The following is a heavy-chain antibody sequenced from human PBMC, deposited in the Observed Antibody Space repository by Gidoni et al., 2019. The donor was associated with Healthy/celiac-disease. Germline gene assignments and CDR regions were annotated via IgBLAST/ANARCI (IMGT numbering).Heavy chain of an antibody. Sequence: SWSWIRQPPGKGLEWIGYIYYSGSTYYNPSLKSRVTISVDTSKNQFSLKLSSVTAADTAVYYCARDQQAGFYFDYWGQGTLVTVSS. V-gene: IGHV4-30-4*07. CDR3: ARDQQAGFYFDY. D-gene: IGHD6-13*01. J-gene: IGHJ4*02. CDR2: IYYSGST. CDR1: S.